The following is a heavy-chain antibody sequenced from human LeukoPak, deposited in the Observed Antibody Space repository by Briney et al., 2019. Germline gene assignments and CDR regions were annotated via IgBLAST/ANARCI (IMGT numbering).Heavy chain of an antibody. V-gene: IGHV3-66*01. Sequence: GGSLRLSCAASGFTVSSNYMSWVRQAPGKGLEWVSVIYSGGSTYYADSVKGRFTLSRDNSKNTLYLQMNSLRAEDTAVCYCARGPWLGPPENWGQGTLVTVSS. CDR3: ARGPWLGPPEN. CDR1: GFTVSSNY. CDR2: IYSGGST. J-gene: IGHJ4*02. D-gene: IGHD6-19*01.